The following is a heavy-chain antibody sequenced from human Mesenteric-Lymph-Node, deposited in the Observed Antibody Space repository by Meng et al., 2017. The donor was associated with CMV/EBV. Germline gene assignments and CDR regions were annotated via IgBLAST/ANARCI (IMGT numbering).Heavy chain of an antibody. D-gene: IGHD3-3*01. J-gene: IGHJ6*02. V-gene: IGHV1-18*01. CDR1: GYTFTSYG. CDR2: ISAYNGNT. CDR3: ARDLRFLGRCYGMDV. Sequence: ASVKVSCKASGYTFTSYGISWVRQAPGQGLEWMGWISAYNGNTNYAQKLQGRVTMTTDTSTGTAYMELRSLRSDDTAMYYCARDLRFLGRCYGMDVWGQGTTVTVSS.